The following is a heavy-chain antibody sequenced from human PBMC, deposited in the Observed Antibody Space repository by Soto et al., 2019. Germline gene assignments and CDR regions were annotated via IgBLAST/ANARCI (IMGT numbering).Heavy chain of an antibody. V-gene: IGHV1-69*08. CDR3: ARPDFGDYWYFDL. D-gene: IGHD4-17*01. Sequence: QDQLVQSGGEVKKPGSSVKDSCKASGGTFSSHTFSWMRQAPGQGLEWMGRIIPALGTATYAQKFQGRVTITADESATTVYMELNSLRSEDTAVYYCARPDFGDYWYFDLWGRGTLVTVSS. CDR2: IIPALGTA. CDR1: GGTFSSHT. J-gene: IGHJ2*01.